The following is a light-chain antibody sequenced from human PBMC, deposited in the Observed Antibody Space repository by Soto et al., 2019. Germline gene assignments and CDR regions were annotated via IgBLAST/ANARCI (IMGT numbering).Light chain of an antibody. CDR1: QSVSSN. Sequence: EIAMTQSPATLSVSPGERATRSCRASQSVSSNVAWYQQKPGQVPGLLIYGASTRATGFPARFSGSGSGTEFTPTISSLQSEDFAVYYCQQYNNWPPWTFGQGTKVEIK. V-gene: IGKV3-15*01. CDR2: GAS. J-gene: IGKJ1*01. CDR3: QQYNNWPPWT.